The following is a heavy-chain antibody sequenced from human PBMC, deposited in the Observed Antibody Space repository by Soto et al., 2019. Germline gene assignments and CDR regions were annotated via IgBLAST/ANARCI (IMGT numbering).Heavy chain of an antibody. Sequence: ASVKVSCKASGYTFTSYAMHWVRQAPGQRLEWMGWINAGNGNTKYSQKFQGRVTITRDTSASTAYMELSSLRSEDTAVYYCVRGPDVLRYFDWLYPDYWGQGTLVTVSS. CDR1: GYTFTSYA. J-gene: IGHJ4*02. CDR3: VRGPDVLRYFDWLYPDY. V-gene: IGHV1-3*01. D-gene: IGHD3-9*01. CDR2: INAGNGNT.